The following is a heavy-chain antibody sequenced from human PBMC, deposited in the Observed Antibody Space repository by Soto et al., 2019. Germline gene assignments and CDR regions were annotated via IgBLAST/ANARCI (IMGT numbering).Heavy chain of an antibody. D-gene: IGHD4-4*01. CDR1: GGSISSGDYY. V-gene: IGHV4-30-4*01. CDR2: IYYSGST. Sequence: SETLSLTCTVSGGSISSGDYYWSWIRQPPGKGLEWIGYIYYSGSTYYNPSLKSRVTISVDTSKNQFSLKLSSVTAADTAVYYCAREYSNYVGNRFDPWGQGTLVTVSS. CDR3: AREYSNYVGNRFDP. J-gene: IGHJ5*02.